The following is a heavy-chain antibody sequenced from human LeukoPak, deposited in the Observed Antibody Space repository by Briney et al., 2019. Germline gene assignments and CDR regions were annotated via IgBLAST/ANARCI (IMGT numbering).Heavy chain of an antibody. CDR1: RITFSSYG. D-gene: IGHD2-21*02. Sequence: PSGGSLRLSCAASRITFSSYGMHWVRQAPGKGLEWVAVISFDGSNKYYVDSVKGRFTISRDNSKNTLYLQMNSLRAEDTAVYYCARALCGGDCFIVDAFDIWGQGTMVTVSS. CDR3: ARALCGGDCFIVDAFDI. CDR2: ISFDGSNK. J-gene: IGHJ3*02. V-gene: IGHV3-30*03.